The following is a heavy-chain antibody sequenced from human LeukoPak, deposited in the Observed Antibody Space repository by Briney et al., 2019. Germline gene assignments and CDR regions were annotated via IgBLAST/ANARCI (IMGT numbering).Heavy chain of an antibody. D-gene: IGHD3-22*01. Sequence: GESLKISCKGSGYSFTSYWIGWVRQMPGKGLEWMGIIYPGDSDTRYSPSFQGQVTISADKSISTAYLQWSSLKASDTAMYYCARTYYYDSSGYPGLDYWGQGTLVTVSS. CDR3: ARTYYYDSSGYPGLDY. CDR2: IYPGDSDT. V-gene: IGHV5-51*01. CDR1: GYSFTSYW. J-gene: IGHJ4*02.